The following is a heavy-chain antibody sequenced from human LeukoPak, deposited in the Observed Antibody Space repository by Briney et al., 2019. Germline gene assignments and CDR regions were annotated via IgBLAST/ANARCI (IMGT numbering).Heavy chain of an antibody. CDR1: GFTFSSYG. CDR2: IWYDGSNK. D-gene: IGHD1-1*01. V-gene: IGHV3-33*01. J-gene: IGHJ4*02. CDR3: ARDPTAPSPTGTTDSFDY. Sequence: GGSLRLSCAASGFTFSSYGMHWVRQAPGKGLEWVAVIWYDGSNKYYADSVKGRFTISRDNSKNTLYLQTNSLRAEDTAVYYCARDPTAPSPTGTTDSFDYWGQGTLVTVSS.